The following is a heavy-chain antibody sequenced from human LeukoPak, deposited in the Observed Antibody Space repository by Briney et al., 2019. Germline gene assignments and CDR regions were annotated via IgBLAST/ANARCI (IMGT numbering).Heavy chain of an antibody. CDR1: GFTFSSYA. D-gene: IGHD3-10*01. J-gene: IGHJ5*02. CDR3: TRYATLVWFGAAYPSGGWFDP. CDR2: IYSGGTT. V-gene: IGHV3-66*01. Sequence: GGSLRLSCAASGFTFSSYAMSWVRQAPGKGLEWVSIIYSGGTTYYADSVKGRFTTSRDTSKNTLYLQMDSLRADDTAVYYCTRYATLVWFGAAYPSGGWFDPWGQGTLVTVSS.